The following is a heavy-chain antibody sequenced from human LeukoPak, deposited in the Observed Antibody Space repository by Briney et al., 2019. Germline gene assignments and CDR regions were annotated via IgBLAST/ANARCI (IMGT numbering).Heavy chain of an antibody. CDR1: GFTFSSYA. CDR2: MTSGGGT. V-gene: IGHV3-23*01. J-gene: IGHJ4*02. D-gene: IGHD6-6*01. Sequence: GGSLRLSCAASGFTFSSYAMTWVRQAPGKGLEWVSAMTSGGGTYYADSVKGRFTISRDNSKNTVYLQMNSLRAEDTAVYYCAKDLTRSSGGFDYWGQGTLVTVSS. CDR3: AKDLTRSSGGFDY.